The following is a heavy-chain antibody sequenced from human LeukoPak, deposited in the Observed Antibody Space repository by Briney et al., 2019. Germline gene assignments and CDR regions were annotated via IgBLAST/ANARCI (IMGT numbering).Heavy chain of an antibody. CDR1: GGPISSSSYY. CDR2: IYYSGST. CDR3: ATPGFRGFDY. V-gene: IGHV4-39*01. Sequence: SETLSLTCTVSGGPISSSSYYWGWIRQPPGKGLEWIGSIYYSGSTYYNPSLKSRVTISVDTSKNQFSLKLSSVTAADTAVYYCATPGFRGFDYWGQGTLVTVSS. J-gene: IGHJ4*02.